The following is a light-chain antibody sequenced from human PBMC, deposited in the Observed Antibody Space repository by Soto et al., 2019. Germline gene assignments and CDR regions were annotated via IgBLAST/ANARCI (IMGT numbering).Light chain of an antibody. Sequence: QSVLTQPPSASGSPGQSVTISCTGTSSDVCGYNYVSWYQQHPGKAPKLMIYEVNKRPSGVPDRFSGSKSGNTASLTVSGLQAEDEADYYCSSYAGSSNVFGTGTKVTVL. J-gene: IGLJ1*01. V-gene: IGLV2-8*01. CDR1: SSDVCGYNY. CDR2: EVN. CDR3: SSYAGSSNV.